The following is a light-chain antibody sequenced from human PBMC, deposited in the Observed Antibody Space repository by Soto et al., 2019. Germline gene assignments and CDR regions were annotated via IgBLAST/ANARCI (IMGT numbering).Light chain of an antibody. Sequence: QSVLTQPPSVSAAPGQTVTISCSGSSSNIGNNYVSWYQQLPGTAPTLLIYENNKRPSGIPDRFSGSKSGTSATLGITGLQTGDEADYYCGTWDSSLSAWVFGGGTKLTVL. CDR2: ENN. J-gene: IGLJ3*02. CDR3: GTWDSSLSAWV. V-gene: IGLV1-51*02. CDR1: SSNIGNNY.